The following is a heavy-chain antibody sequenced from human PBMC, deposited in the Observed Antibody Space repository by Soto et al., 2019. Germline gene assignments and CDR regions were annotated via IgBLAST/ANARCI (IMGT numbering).Heavy chain of an antibody. CDR2: ISYDGSNK. D-gene: IGHD2-8*01. V-gene: IGHV3-30*18. CDR3: AKDVRSGWYCTKGVCFYMDV. Sequence: QVQLVESGGGVVQPGRSLRLSCAASGFTFSSYGMHWVRQAPGKGLEWVAVISYDGSNKYYADSVKGRFTISRDNSKNTLYLQMNSLRAEDTAVYYCAKDVRSGWYCTKGVCFYMDVWGKGTTVTVSS. CDR1: GFTFSSYG. J-gene: IGHJ6*03.